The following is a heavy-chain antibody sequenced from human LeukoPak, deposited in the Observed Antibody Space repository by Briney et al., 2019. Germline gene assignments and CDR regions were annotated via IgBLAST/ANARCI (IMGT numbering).Heavy chain of an antibody. CDR1: GGSISSYY. CDR2: IYYSGST. Sequence: LETLSLTCTVSGGSISSYYWSWIRQPPGKGLEWIGYIYYSGSTNYNPSLKSRVTISIDTSKKQFSLKLSSVTAADTALYYCARDQHPETSGYYSVNWHFDLWGRGTLVTVSS. J-gene: IGHJ2*01. CDR3: ARDQHPETSGYYSVNWHFDL. V-gene: IGHV4-59*12. D-gene: IGHD3-22*01.